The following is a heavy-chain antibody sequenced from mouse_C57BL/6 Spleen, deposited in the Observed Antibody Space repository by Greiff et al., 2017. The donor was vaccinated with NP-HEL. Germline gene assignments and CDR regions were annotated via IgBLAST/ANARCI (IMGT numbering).Heavy chain of an antibody. J-gene: IGHJ2*01. V-gene: IGHV1-69*01. CDR3: ARWTTGYYFDY. CDR1: GYTFTSYW. CDR2: IDPSDSYT. Sequence: VQLQQSGAELVMPGASVKLSCKASGYTFTSYWMHWVKQRPGQGLEWIGEIDPSDSYTNYNQKFKGKSTLTVDKSSSTAYMQLSSLTSEDSAVYYCARWTTGYYFDYWGQGTTLTVSS. D-gene: IGHD1-1*01.